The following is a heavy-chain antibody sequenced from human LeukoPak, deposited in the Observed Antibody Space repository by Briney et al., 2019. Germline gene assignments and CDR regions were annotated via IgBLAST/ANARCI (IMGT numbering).Heavy chain of an antibody. D-gene: IGHD3-3*01. Sequence: ASVKVSCKASGYTFTGYYMHWVRQAPGQGLEWMGWINPNSGGTNYAQKFQGRVTMTRDTSISTAYMELSRLRSDDTAVYYCARTYYDFWSGPWYYFDYWGQETLVTVSS. V-gene: IGHV1-2*02. CDR3: ARTYYDFWSGPWYYFDY. CDR2: INPNSGGT. J-gene: IGHJ4*02. CDR1: GYTFTGYY.